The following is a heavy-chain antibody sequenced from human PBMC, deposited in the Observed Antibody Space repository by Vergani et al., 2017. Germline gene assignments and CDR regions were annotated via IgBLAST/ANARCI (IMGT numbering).Heavy chain of an antibody. Sequence: EVQLLESGGGLVQPGGSLRLSCAASGFTFSSYAMSWVRQAPGKGLEWVSAISGSGGSTYYADSVKGRFTISRDNSKNTLYLQMNSLRAEDTAVYYCARGAYSSSPLFAYYGMDVWGQGATVTVSS. CDR3: ARGAYSSSPLFAYYGMDV. V-gene: IGHV3-23*01. J-gene: IGHJ6*02. D-gene: IGHD6-6*01. CDR2: ISGSGGST. CDR1: GFTFSSYA.